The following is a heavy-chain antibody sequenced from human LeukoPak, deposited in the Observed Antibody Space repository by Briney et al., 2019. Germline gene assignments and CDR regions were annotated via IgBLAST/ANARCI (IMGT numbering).Heavy chain of an antibody. CDR2: IGSSGSPT. J-gene: IGHJ6*02. CDR3: ARRPYSDTSGRLSDV. CDR1: GFAFSSYN. Sequence: QPGGSLRLSCAASGFAFSSYNMNWVRQAPGKGPEWISYIGSSGSPTHYADSVGGRLTISRDNAKNSLYLQTNSLRDEDTAVYFCARRPYSDTSGRLSDVWGQGTTVTVSS. D-gene: IGHD3-22*01. V-gene: IGHV3-48*02.